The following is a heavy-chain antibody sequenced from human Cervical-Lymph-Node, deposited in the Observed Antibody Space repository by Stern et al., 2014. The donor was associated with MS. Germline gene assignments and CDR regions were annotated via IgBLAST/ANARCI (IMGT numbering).Heavy chain of an antibody. Sequence: EVQLVESGGGVIQPGGSLRLSCTASGFTVSRDYMTWVRQAPGKGMEWVSLITNVGSTFYTDSVKGRFTISRDDSKNTVYLYMTSLRAEDTAMYYCARDTSSPERSDWWGQGTLVTVSS. D-gene: IGHD1-1*01. J-gene: IGHJ4*02. V-gene: IGHV3-53*01. CDR2: ITNVGST. CDR1: GFTVSRDY. CDR3: ARDTSSPERSDW.